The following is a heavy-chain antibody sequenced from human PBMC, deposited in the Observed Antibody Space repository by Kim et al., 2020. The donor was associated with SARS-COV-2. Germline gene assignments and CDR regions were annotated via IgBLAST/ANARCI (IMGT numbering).Heavy chain of an antibody. D-gene: IGHD2-21*01. CDR1: GYTFTSYW. CDR2: IYVADSDT. CDR3: ARGEGYFIENYFDY. J-gene: IGHJ4*02. Sequence: GESLKISCKGSGYTFTSYWIAWVRQMPGKGLEWMGMIYVADSDTRYSPSFEGQATISVDKSISTVYLQWSSLKASDTAMYYCARGEGYFIENYFDYWGQGTLVAVSS. V-gene: IGHV5-51*01.